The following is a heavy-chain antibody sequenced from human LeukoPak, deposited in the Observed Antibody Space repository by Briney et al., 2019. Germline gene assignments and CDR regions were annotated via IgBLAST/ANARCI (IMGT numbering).Heavy chain of an antibody. CDR2: IYYSGST. V-gene: IGHV4-59*08. D-gene: IGHD6-13*01. J-gene: IGHJ4*02. Sequence: PSETLSLTCTVSGGSISSYYWSWIRQPPGKGLEWIGYIYYSGSTNYNPPLKSRVTISVDTSKNQFSLKLSSVTAADTAVYYCARHGGSSWTFDYWGQGTLVTVSS. CDR3: ARHGGSSWTFDY. CDR1: GGSISSYY.